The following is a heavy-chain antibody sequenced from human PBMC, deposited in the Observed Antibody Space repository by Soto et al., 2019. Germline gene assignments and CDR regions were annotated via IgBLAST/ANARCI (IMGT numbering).Heavy chain of an antibody. V-gene: IGHV4-61*01. CDR1: GGSVSTGSYD. CDR3: ARDGHGMDV. J-gene: IGHJ6*02. Sequence: QVQLQESGPGLVRPSETLSLTCTVSGGSVSTGSYDWSWIRQPPGKGLEWIGKIFFTGSAHYNPSLRNRVTMSVDTSKDQFSLTLTSVTAADTAVYYCARDGHGMDVWGPGTTVTVSS. CDR2: IFFTGSA.